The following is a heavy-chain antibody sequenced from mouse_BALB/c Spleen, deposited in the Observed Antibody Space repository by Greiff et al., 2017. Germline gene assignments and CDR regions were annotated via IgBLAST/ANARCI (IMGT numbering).Heavy chain of an antibody. J-gene: IGHJ3*01. CDR3: ARSYYGSSYGGLFAY. Sequence: QVQLKESGPELVKPGASVKLSCKASGYTFTSYWMQWVKQRPGQGLEWIGAIYPGDGDTRYTQKFKGKATLTADKSSSTAYMQLSSLASEDSAVYYCARSYYGSSYGGLFAYWGQGTLVTVSA. D-gene: IGHD1-1*01. V-gene: IGHV1-87*01. CDR2: IYPGDGDT. CDR1: GYTFTSYW.